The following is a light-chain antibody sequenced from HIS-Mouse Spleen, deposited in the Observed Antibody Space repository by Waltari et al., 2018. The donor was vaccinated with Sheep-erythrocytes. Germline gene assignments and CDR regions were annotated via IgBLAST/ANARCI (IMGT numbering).Light chain of an antibody. J-gene: IGLJ1*01. Sequence: QSALTQPASVSGSPGQSITISCTGTSSDVGGYKYVSWYQQHPGKAPKVLIYYVSNRPAGVSKRCSGSKSGNTASLTISGLQAEDEADYYCSSYTSSSTLYVFGTGTKVTVL. CDR1: SSDVGGYKY. V-gene: IGLV2-14*03. CDR2: YVS. CDR3: SSYTSSSTLYV.